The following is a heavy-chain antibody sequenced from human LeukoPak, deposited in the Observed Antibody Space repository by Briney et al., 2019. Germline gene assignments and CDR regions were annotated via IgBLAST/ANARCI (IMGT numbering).Heavy chain of an antibody. Sequence: PGGSLRLSCAASGFTFSDHYMDWVRQAPGKGLEWVGRTRDKANKYTTEYAASVKGRFTISRDDSKKSLYLEMNSLKTEDTAVYYCARPLRNSGYFGDWGQGTLVSVSS. CDR2: TRDKANKYTT. J-gene: IGHJ4*02. CDR3: ARPLRNSGYFGD. V-gene: IGHV3-72*01. CDR1: GFTFSDHY. D-gene: IGHD1-14*01.